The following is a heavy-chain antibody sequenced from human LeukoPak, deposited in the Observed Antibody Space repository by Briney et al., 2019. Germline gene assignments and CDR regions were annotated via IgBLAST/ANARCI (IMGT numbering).Heavy chain of an antibody. J-gene: IGHJ4*02. CDR2: IYPGDSDT. Sequence: GESLKTSCKGSGYSFTSYWIGWVRQMPEKGLEWMGIIYPGDSDTRYSPSFQGQVTISADKSISTAYLQWSSLKASDTAMYYYARRGLGRSQVGDYWGQGTLVTVSS. V-gene: IGHV5-51*01. CDR1: GYSFTSYW. CDR3: ARRGLGRSQVGDY. D-gene: IGHD1-26*01.